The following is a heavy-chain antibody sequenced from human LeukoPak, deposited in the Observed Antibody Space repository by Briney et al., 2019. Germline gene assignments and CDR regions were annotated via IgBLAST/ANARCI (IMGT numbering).Heavy chain of an antibody. J-gene: IGHJ5*02. V-gene: IGHV4-39*01. Sequence: NPSETLSLTCTVSGGSISSSSYYWSWIRQPPGKGLEWIGSIYYSGSTYYNPSLKSRVTISVDTSKNQFSLKLSSVTAADTAVYFCARSRSGATTPVNWFDPWGQGTLVTVSS. CDR1: GGSISSSSYY. CDR2: IYYSGST. D-gene: IGHD5-12*01. CDR3: ARSRSGATTPVNWFDP.